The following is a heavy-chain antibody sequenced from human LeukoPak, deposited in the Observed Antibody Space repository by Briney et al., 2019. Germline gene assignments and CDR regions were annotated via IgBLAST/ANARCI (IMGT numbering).Heavy chain of an antibody. CDR2: TYYRSTWYN. J-gene: IGHJ5*02. Sequence: SQTLSLTCAISGDSVSSNSVTWNWLRQSPSRGLEWLGRTYYRSTWYNDYAVSVRGRITVNPDTSKNQFTLHLNSVTPEDTAVYYCARRLTQYDGFDPWGQGILVTVSS. V-gene: IGHV6-1*01. CDR1: GDSVSSNSVT. D-gene: IGHD1-1*01. CDR3: ARRLTQYDGFDP.